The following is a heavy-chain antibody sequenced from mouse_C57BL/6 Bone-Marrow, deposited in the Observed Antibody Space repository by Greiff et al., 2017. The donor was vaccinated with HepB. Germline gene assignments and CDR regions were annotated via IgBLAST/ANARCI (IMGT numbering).Heavy chain of an antibody. V-gene: IGHV1-50*01. D-gene: IGHD1-1*01. CDR2: IDPSDSYT. Sequence: VQLQQPGAELVKPGASVKLSCKASGYTFTSYWMQWVKQRPGQGLEWIGEIDPSDSYTNYNQKFKGKATLTVDTSSSTAYMQLSILTSEDSAVYYCARRYYGSSSWFAYWGQGTLVTVSA. CDR1: GYTFTSYW. J-gene: IGHJ3*01. CDR3: ARRYYGSSSWFAY.